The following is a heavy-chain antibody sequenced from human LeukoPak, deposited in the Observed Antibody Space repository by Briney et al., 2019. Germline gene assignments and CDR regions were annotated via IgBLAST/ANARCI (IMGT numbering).Heavy chain of an antibody. Sequence: PSETLSLTCTVSGGSISSGDYYWSWIRQPPGKGLEWIGYIYYSGSTYYNPSLKSRVTISVDTSKNQFSLKLSSVTAADTAVYYCARDRSYGEANAFDIWGQGTMATVSS. CDR2: IYYSGST. D-gene: IGHD4-17*01. CDR3: ARDRSYGEANAFDI. J-gene: IGHJ3*02. CDR1: GGSISSGDYY. V-gene: IGHV4-30-4*01.